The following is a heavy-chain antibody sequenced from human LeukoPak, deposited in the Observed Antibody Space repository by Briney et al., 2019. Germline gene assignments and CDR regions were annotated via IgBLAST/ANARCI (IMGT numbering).Heavy chain of an antibody. CDR1: GGSISSYY. J-gene: IGHJ4*02. Sequence: KSSETLSLTCSVSGGSISSYYWSWMRQPPGKRLEWIGYIYYSGSTNYNASLKSRVTISIDTSNNQFSLKLSSVTAADTAVYYCARGSSGDYPPGNYWGQGTLVTVSS. CDR2: IYYSGST. D-gene: IGHD4-17*01. CDR3: ARGSSGDYPPGNY. V-gene: IGHV4-59*01.